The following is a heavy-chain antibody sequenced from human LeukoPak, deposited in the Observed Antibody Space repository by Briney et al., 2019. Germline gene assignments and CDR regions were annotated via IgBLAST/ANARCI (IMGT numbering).Heavy chain of an antibody. CDR2: IYTGDSRT. CDR1: GYTFATYW. D-gene: IGHD2-2*01. Sequence: PGESLKISCKGSGYTFATYWIGWVRQMPGKGLEWMGIIYTGDSRTTYSPSFQGQVTISADKSIRTAYLQWNSLKASDTAIYYCVRHLSDITSCPNYWGPGTLITVAS. J-gene: IGHJ4*02. V-gene: IGHV5-51*01. CDR3: VRHLSDITSCPNY.